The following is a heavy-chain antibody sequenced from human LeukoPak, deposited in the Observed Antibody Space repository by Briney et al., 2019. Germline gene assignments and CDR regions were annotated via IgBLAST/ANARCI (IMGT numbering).Heavy chain of an antibody. J-gene: IGHJ6*03. CDR2: MNPNSGNT. V-gene: IGHV1-8*03. Sequence: ASVKVSCKASGYTFTSYDINWVRQATGQGLEWMGWMNPNSGNTGYAQKFQGRVTITRNTSISTAYMELSSLRSEDTAVYYCATGGGAFAGYSSSWYNPRYYYYYMDVWGKGTTVTVSS. CDR1: GYTFTSYD. CDR3: ATGGGAFAGYSSSWYNPRYYYYYMDV. D-gene: IGHD6-13*01.